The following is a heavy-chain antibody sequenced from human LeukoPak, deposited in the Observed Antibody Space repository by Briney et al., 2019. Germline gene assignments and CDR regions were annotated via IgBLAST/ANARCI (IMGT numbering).Heavy chain of an antibody. Sequence: SETLSLTCAVSGYSISSGYYWGWIRQPPGKGLEWIGSIYHSGSTYYNPSLKSRVTISVDTSKNQFSLRLTSVTAADTAVYYCARSSSWQSHYYMDVWGKGTTVGVSS. CDR2: IYHSGST. CDR3: ARSSSWQSHYYMDV. V-gene: IGHV4-38-2*01. CDR1: GYSISSGYY. D-gene: IGHD6-19*01. J-gene: IGHJ6*03.